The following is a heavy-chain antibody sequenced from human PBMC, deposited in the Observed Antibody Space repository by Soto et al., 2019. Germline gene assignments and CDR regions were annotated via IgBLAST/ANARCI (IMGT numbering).Heavy chain of an antibody. CDR1: GASLGRYSSY. D-gene: IGHD2-2*01. CDR2: ISIVGLVSAGDST. Sequence: SETLSLTCTVPGASLGRYSSYWSWLRLPAGKGLEWIGRISIVGLVSAGDSTAYNPSLKSRVTISVDKSMNRLSLILRSVTAADTAVYYCARDTSHYFDHWGQGILVTVSS. V-gene: IGHV4-61*02. CDR3: ARDTSHYFDH. J-gene: IGHJ4*02.